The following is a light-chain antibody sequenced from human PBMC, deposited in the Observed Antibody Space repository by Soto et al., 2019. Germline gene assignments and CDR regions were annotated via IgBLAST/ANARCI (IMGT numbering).Light chain of an antibody. Sequence: DIQMTQSPSTLSAFVGDRVSVTCRASQSISTWLAWYQQKPGQAPKLLIYRASSLQSGVPSRFSGSGSGTEFTLTISSLQTDDFATYYCLQYDNYWTFGQGTKVEIE. CDR2: RAS. CDR3: LQYDNYWT. CDR1: QSISTW. V-gene: IGKV1-5*03. J-gene: IGKJ1*01.